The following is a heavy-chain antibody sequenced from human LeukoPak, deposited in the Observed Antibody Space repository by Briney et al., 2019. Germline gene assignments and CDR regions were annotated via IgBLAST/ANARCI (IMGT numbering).Heavy chain of an antibody. CDR2: ISGSGGST. CDR1: GFTFSSYA. Sequence: GGSLRLSCAASGFTFSSYAMSWVRQAPGRGLDWVSRISGSGGSTTYADSVKGRFTISRDNAKNTVFLQMISLRAEDTAVYYCARDTGWYFDLWGRGTLVTVSS. D-gene: IGHD5-18*01. V-gene: IGHV3-23*01. CDR3: ARDTGWYFDL. J-gene: IGHJ2*01.